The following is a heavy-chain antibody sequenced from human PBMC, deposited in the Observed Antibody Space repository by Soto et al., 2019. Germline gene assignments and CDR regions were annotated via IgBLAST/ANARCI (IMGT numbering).Heavy chain of an antibody. V-gene: IGHV4-34*01. CDR3: ARARKGPTYYYGSGSYLPTYYYGMDV. Sequence: SETLSLTCAVYGGSFSGYYWSWIRQPPGKGLEWIGEINHSGSTNYNPSLKSRVTISVDTSKNQFSLKLSSVTAADTAVYYCARARKGPTYYYGSGSYLPTYYYGMDVWGRGTTVTVS. CDR2: INHSGST. CDR1: GGSFSGYY. J-gene: IGHJ6*02. D-gene: IGHD3-10*01.